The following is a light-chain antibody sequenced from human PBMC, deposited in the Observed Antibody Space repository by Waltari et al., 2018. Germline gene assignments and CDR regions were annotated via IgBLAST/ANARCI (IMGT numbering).Light chain of an antibody. CDR2: AAS. J-gene: IGKJ3*01. CDR3: QQLNSYPVT. V-gene: IGKV1-9*01. CDR1: QGNSSY. Sequence: TCRARQGNSSYLAWYQQNTGKPPKLLIYAASTLKSGVPTRFSGSGSGTDFTLTISSLQPEDFATYYCQQLNSYPVTVGPGTKVDIK.